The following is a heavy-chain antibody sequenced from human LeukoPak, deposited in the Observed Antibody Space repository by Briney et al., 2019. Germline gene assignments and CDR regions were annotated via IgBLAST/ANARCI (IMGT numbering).Heavy chain of an antibody. J-gene: IGHJ4*02. V-gene: IGHV4-59*13. D-gene: IGHD3-3*01. Sequence: SETLSLTCTVSGGSIRSYYWSCIRQPPGKGLEWIGYIYFSGSTSYNPSLKSRVTISVDWSKNQFSLKLSSVAAADTAVYYCARSYDTNFDYWGQGTLVTVST. CDR2: IYFSGST. CDR3: ARSYDTNFDY. CDR1: GGSIRSYY.